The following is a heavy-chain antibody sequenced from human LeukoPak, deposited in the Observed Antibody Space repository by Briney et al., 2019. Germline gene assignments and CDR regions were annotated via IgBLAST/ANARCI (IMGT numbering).Heavy chain of an antibody. D-gene: IGHD4-17*01. CDR2: VFPAHSDT. CDR1: GYSFTSSW. CDR3: ARHGGAFDY. V-gene: IGHV5-51*01. Sequence: GESLKISCKGSGYSFTSSWILWVRQMPGKGLECMGLVFPAHSDTRYTPSFQGQVTFSADKSISTAYLQWSSLKASDSAMYYCARHGGAFDYWGQGTLVTVSS. J-gene: IGHJ4*02.